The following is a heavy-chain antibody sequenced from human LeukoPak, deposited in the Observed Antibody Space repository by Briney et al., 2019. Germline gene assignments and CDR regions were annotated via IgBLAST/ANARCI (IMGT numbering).Heavy chain of an antibody. CDR3: ARDLGGSYFDC. D-gene: IGHD1-26*01. CDR2: ISSNSNYI. CDR1: GFTFSSYN. J-gene: IGHJ4*01. Sequence: PGGSLRLSCAASGFTFSSYNMNWVRQAPGKGLEWVSSISSNSNYISYTDSVKARFTISRDNAKNSLYLQMNSLSAEDTAVYYCARDLGGSYFDCWGHGTLVTVSS. V-gene: IGHV3-21*01.